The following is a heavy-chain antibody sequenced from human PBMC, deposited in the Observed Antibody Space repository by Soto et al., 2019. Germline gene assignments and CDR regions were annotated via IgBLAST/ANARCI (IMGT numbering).Heavy chain of an antibody. J-gene: IGHJ4*03. CDR3: ARVKRYNSGVLGSAR. Sequence: GGSLRLSCAASGCTFSDSYMSWIRQSPGKGLEWVSYISNSGRTIDYAASVKGRFTISRDNAKNSLHLQMSSLRADATAVYYCARVKRYNSGVLGSARWGQGSMVTISS. CDR2: ISNSGRTI. V-gene: IGHV3-11*01. CDR1: GCTFSDSY. D-gene: IGHD6-25*01.